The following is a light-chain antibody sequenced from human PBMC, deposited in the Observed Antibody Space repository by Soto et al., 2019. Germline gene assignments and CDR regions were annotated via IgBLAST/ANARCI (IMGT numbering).Light chain of an antibody. CDR3: QQYKTYPWT. Sequence: DIQMTQSPSTLSASVGDRFTITCRASESLSNFLAWYQQKPGRAPNLLIYKASNLQSGVPSRFSGSASGTGFTLTINNLQPDDFGIYYCQQYKTYPWTFGQGTKVDIK. V-gene: IGKV1-5*03. CDR2: KAS. J-gene: IGKJ1*01. CDR1: ESLSNF.